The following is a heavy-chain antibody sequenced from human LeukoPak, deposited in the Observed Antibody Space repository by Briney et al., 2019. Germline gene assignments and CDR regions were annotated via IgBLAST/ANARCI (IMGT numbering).Heavy chain of an antibody. CDR3: TRDTGCPGGTCYSFYDY. J-gene: IGHJ4*02. Sequence: PGGSLRLSCAASGFTFSNYWMTWVRQAPGKGREWVDYIKQDGTEKYYVDSVKGRFTISRDNAENSLYLQMNSLRAEDTAVYYCTRDTGCPGGTCYSFYDYWGQGTLVTVSS. CDR1: GFTFSNYW. V-gene: IGHV3-7*01. D-gene: IGHD2-15*01. CDR2: IKQDGTEK.